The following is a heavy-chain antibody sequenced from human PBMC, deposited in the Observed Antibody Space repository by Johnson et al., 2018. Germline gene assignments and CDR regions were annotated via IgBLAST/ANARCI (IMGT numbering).Heavy chain of an antibody. V-gene: IGHV3-9*01. CDR3: ARIGYVGTGFYYYYGMDV. D-gene: IGHD5-12*01. CDR2: ISWTSGSI. Sequence: VQLVESGGGLVQPGRSLRLSCAASGFTFDDYAMHWVRQAPGKGLEWVSGISWTSGSIGYADSVTGRFTISRDNSKNTLYLKMNSLRAEETAVYYGARIGYVGTGFYYYYGMDVWGQGTTVTVSS. J-gene: IGHJ6*02. CDR1: GFTFDDYA.